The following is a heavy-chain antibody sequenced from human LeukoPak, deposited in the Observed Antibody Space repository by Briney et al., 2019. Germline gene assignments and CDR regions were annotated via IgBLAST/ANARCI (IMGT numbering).Heavy chain of an antibody. CDR2: IYFGGST. Sequence: PSETLSLTCAVSGGSINSRSYYWGWIRQPPGKGLEWIGSIYFGGSTYYNTSLKSRITISVVMYKNQCSLNLSSETAAVTAVYYCASANTYYDILTGYYMGPSNWLDPWGQETLVTVSS. CDR1: GGSINSRSYY. V-gene: IGHV4-39*07. J-gene: IGHJ5*02. CDR3: ASANTYYDILTGYYMGPSNWLDP. D-gene: IGHD3-9*01.